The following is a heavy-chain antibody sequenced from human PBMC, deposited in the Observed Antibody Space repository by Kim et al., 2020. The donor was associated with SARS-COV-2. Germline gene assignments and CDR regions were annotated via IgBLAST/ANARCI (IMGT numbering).Heavy chain of an antibody. CDR2: IWYDGSNK. V-gene: IGHV3-33*06. Sequence: GGSLRLSCAASGFTFSSYGMHWVRQAPGKGLEWVAVIWYDGSNKYYADSVKGRFTISRDNSKNTLYLQMNSLRAEDTAVYYCAKEIGWFGESLGVGAPVYYGMDVRGQGTTVTVS. CDR1: GFTFSSYG. J-gene: IGHJ6*02. D-gene: IGHD3-10*01. CDR3: AKEIGWFGESLGVGAPVYYGMDV.